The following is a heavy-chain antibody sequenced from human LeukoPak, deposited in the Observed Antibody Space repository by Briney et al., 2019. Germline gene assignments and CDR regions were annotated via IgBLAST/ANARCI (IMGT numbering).Heavy chain of an antibody. Sequence: GGSLRLSCAASGFTFSDYYMSWIRQAPGKGLEWVSYISSSGNIIYYADSVKGRFTISSDNSKNTLYLQMNSLRAEDTAVYYCARDRYYYDSSGYYEHYFDYWGQGTLVTVSS. CDR1: GFTFSDYY. CDR2: ISSSGNII. V-gene: IGHV3-11*01. D-gene: IGHD3-22*01. J-gene: IGHJ4*02. CDR3: ARDRYYYDSSGYYEHYFDY.